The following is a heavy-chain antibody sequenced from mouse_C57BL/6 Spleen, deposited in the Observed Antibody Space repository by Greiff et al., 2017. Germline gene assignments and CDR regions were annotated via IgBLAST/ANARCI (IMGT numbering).Heavy chain of an antibody. CDR1: GYSITSGYY. V-gene: IGHV3-6*01. Sequence: EVKVEESGPGLVKPSQSLSLTCSVTGYSITSGYYWNWIRQFPGNKLEWMGYISYDGSNNYNPSLKNRISITRDTSKNQFFLKLNSVTTEDTATYYCARNWDALYYAMDYWGQGTSVTVSS. D-gene: IGHD4-1*01. CDR3: ARNWDALYYAMDY. J-gene: IGHJ4*01. CDR2: ISYDGSN.